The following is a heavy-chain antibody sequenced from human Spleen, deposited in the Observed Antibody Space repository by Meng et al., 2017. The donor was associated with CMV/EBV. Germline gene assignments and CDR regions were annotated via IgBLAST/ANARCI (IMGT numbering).Heavy chain of an antibody. CDR2: INQSGST. Sequence: ESLKISCAVYGGSFSGYYWSWIRQPPGKGLEWIGEINQSGSTNYNTSLKSRVTISVDTSKNQFSLKLSSVTAADTAVYYCARARPFFYSSSSPYYYYGMDVWGQGTTVTVSS. CDR3: ARARPFFYSSSSPYYYYGMDV. V-gene: IGHV4-34*01. CDR1: GGSFSGYY. J-gene: IGHJ6*02. D-gene: IGHD6-6*01.